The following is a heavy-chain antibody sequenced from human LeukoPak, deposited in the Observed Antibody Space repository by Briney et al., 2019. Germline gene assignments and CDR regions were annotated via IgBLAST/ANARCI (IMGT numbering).Heavy chain of an antibody. J-gene: IGHJ4*02. CDR3: AKDQSSRGWYFDY. D-gene: IGHD6-19*01. V-gene: IGHV3-30*18. Sequence: PGGSLRLSCAASGFTFSSYGMHWVRQAPGKGLEWVAVISYDGSNKYYADSVKGRFTISRDNSKNTLYLQMNSLRAEDTAVYYCAKDQSSRGWYFDYWGQGTLVTVSS. CDR2: ISYDGSNK. CDR1: GFTFSSYG.